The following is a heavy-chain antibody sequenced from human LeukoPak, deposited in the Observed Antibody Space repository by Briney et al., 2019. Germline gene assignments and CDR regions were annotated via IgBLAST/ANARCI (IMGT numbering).Heavy chain of an antibody. CDR3: ARGDYYDSSGYLGGGLDY. V-gene: IGHV3-48*03. Sequence: GGSLRLSCAASGFTFSSYEMNWVRQARGKGLEWVSYISSSGSTIYYADSVKGRFTISRDNAKNSLYLQMNSLRAEDTAVYYCARGDYYDSSGYLGGGLDYWGQGTLVTVSS. CDR1: GFTFSSYE. CDR2: ISSSGSTI. D-gene: IGHD3-22*01. J-gene: IGHJ4*02.